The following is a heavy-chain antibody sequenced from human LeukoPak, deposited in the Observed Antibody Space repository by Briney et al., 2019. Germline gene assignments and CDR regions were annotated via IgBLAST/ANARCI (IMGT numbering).Heavy chain of an antibody. CDR3: SGRSGFSSIY. CDR2: IRPDGSEK. D-gene: IGHD2-2*01. CDR1: GFTFNIHW. V-gene: IGHV3-7*01. Sequence: HPGGSLRLSCEASGFTFNIHWMNWVRQAPGKGLEWLANIRPDGSEKVYVDSVRGRFTISRDNTKNSVYLQMNNLRSEDSAVYYCSGRSGFSSIYWGQESRVTVSS. J-gene: IGHJ4*02.